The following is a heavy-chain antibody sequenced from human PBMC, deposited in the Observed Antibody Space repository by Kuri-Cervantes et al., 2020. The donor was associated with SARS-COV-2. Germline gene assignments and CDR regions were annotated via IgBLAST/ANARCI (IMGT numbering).Heavy chain of an antibody. CDR3: AKASIVGATYFDY. Sequence: SETLSLTCTVSGGSISSSSYYWGWIRQPPGKGLEWIGSIYYSGSTYYNPSLKSRVTISVDTPKNQFSLKLSSVTAADTAVYYCAKASIVGATYFDYWGQGTLVTVSS. CDR1: GGSISSSSYY. V-gene: IGHV4-39*01. D-gene: IGHD1-26*01. J-gene: IGHJ4*02. CDR2: IYYSGST.